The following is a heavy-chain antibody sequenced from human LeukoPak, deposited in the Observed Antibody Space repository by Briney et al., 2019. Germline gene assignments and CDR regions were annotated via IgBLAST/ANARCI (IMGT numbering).Heavy chain of an antibody. V-gene: IGHV3-23*01. J-gene: IGHJ4*02. CDR3: AKGLGISITIFGVVGAEFDY. CDR2: ISGSGGST. Sequence: PGGSLRLSCAASGFTFSSYAMSWVRQAPGKGLEWVSAISGSGGSTYYADSVKGRFTISRDNSKNTLYLQMNSLRAEDTAVYYCAKGLGISITIFGVVGAEFDYWGQGTLVTVSS. CDR1: GFTFSSYA. D-gene: IGHD3-3*01.